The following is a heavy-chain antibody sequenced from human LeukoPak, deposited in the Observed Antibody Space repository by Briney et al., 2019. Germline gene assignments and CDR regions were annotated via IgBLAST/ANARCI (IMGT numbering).Heavy chain of an antibody. V-gene: IGHV1-2*06. D-gene: IGHD3-16*01. Sequence: GASVKVSCKASGYTFTGYYMHWVRQAPGQGLEWMGRINPNSGGTNYAQKFQGRVTMTRDTSTSTAYMELSRLRSDDTAVYYCARDRLWGSERVDYWGQGTLVTVSS. CDR2: INPNSGGT. CDR1: GYTFTGYY. CDR3: ARDRLWGSERVDY. J-gene: IGHJ4*02.